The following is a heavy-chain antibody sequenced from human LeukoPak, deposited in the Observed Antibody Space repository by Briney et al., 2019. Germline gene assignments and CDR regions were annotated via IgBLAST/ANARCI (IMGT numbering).Heavy chain of an antibody. V-gene: IGHV1-46*01. CDR1: GYTLTSYY. Sequence: ASVKVSCKASGYTLTSYYMHWVRQAPGQGLEWMGIIDPSDGSTIYAQKFQGRVTMTRDTSTSTVHMELSSLRSEDTAVYYCARPRWPAALNVYYFDYWGQGTLVTVSS. CDR3: ARPRWPAALNVYYFDY. D-gene: IGHD2-2*01. J-gene: IGHJ4*02. CDR2: IDPSDGST.